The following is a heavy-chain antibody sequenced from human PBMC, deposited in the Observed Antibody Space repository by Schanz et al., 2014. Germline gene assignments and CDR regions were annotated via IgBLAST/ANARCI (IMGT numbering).Heavy chain of an antibody. Sequence: QVQLVQSGAEVKKPGASVKVSCTASGFNFNNYDINWVRQATGQGLEWMGWMNPKTGNTDHAQKFQGRVSMTGYASTSTAYLDLSRLRSEDTGVDYWARALKGKVASFGVIAAQNYYYMDVWGKGTTVTVSS. D-gene: IGHD2-21*01. CDR3: ARALKGKVASFGVIAAQNYYYMDV. CDR2: MNPKTGNT. J-gene: IGHJ6*03. V-gene: IGHV1-8*01. CDR1: GFNFNNYD.